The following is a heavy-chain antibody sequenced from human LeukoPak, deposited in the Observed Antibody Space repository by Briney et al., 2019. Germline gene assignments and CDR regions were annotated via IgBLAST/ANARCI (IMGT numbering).Heavy chain of an antibody. Sequence: GGSLRLSCAASGFTFSSYGMHWVRQAPGKGLEWVAFIRYDGSNKYYADSVKGRFTISRDNSKNTLYLQMNSLRAEDTAVYYCAKEEAMVRGVNAFDIWGQGTMVTVSS. CDR2: IRYDGSNK. D-gene: IGHD3-10*01. J-gene: IGHJ3*02. V-gene: IGHV3-30*02. CDR1: GFTFSSYG. CDR3: AKEEAMVRGVNAFDI.